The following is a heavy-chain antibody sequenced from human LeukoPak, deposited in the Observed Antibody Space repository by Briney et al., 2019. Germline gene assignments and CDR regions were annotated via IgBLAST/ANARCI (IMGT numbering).Heavy chain of an antibody. CDR2: IRYDGSNK. J-gene: IGHJ1*01. CDR3: ATSRYYYGSSGYPEYFQH. Sequence: SGGSLRLSCAAPGFTFSSYGMHWVRQAPGKGLEWVAFIRYDGSNKYYADSVKGRFTISRDDSKNTLYLQMNSLRAEDTAVYYCATSRYYYGSSGYPEYFQHWGQGTLVTVSS. D-gene: IGHD3-22*01. V-gene: IGHV3-30*02. CDR1: GFTFSSYG.